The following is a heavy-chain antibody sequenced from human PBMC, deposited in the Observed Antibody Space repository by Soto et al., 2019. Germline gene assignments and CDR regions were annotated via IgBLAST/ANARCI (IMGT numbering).Heavy chain of an antibody. CDR3: ARESRYCSGGSCYFLPGIDY. J-gene: IGHJ4*02. D-gene: IGHD2-15*01. V-gene: IGHV1-69*12. Sequence: QVQLVQSGAEVKKPGSSVKVSCKASGGTFSSYAISWVRQAPGQGLEWMGGIIPIFGTANYAQKFQGRVTITADESTRTAYMELSSLRSDDTAVYYCARESRYCSGGSCYFLPGIDYWGQGTLVTVSS. CDR2: IIPIFGTA. CDR1: GGTFSSYA.